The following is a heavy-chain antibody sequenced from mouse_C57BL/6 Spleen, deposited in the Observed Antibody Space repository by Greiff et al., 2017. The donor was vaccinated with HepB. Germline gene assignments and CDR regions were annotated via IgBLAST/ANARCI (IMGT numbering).Heavy chain of an antibody. Sequence: EVKLVESGGGLVKPGGSLKLSCAASGFTFSDYGMHWVRQAPEKGLEWVAYISSGSSTIYYADTVKGRFTISRDNAKNTLFLQMTSLRSEDTAMYYFARQGTTASFAYWGQGTLVTVSA. D-gene: IGHD1-1*01. V-gene: IGHV5-17*01. CDR1: GFTFSDYG. CDR2: ISSGSSTI. J-gene: IGHJ3*01. CDR3: ARQGTTASFAY.